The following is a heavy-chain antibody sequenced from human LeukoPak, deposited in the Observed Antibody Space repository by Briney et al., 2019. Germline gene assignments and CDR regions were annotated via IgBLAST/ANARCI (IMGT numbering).Heavy chain of an antibody. J-gene: IGHJ6*03. D-gene: IGHD6-19*01. CDR1: GGSISSSSYY. CDR2: IYYSGST. V-gene: IGHV4-39*01. CDR3: ARHKKGIAVAGTSYYMDV. Sequence: SETLSLTCTVSGGSISSSSYYWGWIRQPPGKGLEWIGSIYYSGSTYYNPSLKSRVTISVDTSKNQFSLKLSSVTAADTAVYYCARHKKGIAVAGTSYYMDVWGKGTTVTISS.